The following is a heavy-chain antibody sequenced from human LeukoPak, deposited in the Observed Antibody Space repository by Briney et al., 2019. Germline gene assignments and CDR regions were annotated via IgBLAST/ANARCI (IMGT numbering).Heavy chain of an antibody. V-gene: IGHV1-2*02. D-gene: IGHD4-17*01. CDR1: GYTFTGYY. Sequence: VASVTVSCKASGYTFTGYYMHWVRQAPGQGLEWMGWINPNSGGTNYAQKFQGRVTMTRDTSISTAYMELSRLRSDDTAVYYCARVEGVGDPNNFDYWGQGTLVTVSS. CDR2: INPNSGGT. J-gene: IGHJ4*02. CDR3: ARVEGVGDPNNFDY.